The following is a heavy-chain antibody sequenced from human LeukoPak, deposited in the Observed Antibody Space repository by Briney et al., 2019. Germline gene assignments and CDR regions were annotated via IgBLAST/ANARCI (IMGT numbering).Heavy chain of an antibody. CDR2: INPSGGST. V-gene: IGHV1-46*01. D-gene: IGHD3-10*01. CDR1: GGTFSSYA. J-gene: IGHJ4*02. Sequence: GASVKVSCKASGGTFSSYAISWVRQAPGQGLEWMGIINPSGGSTSYAQKFQGRVTMTRDTSTSTVYMELSSLRSEDTAVYYCARDWFGYYYGSGSYVFIYWGQGTLVTVSS. CDR3: ARDWFGYYYGSGSYVFIY.